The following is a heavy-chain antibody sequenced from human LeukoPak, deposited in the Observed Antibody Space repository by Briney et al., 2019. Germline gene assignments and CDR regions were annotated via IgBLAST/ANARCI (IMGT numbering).Heavy chain of an antibody. J-gene: IGHJ4*02. V-gene: IGHV4-59*01. Sequence: NSSETLSLTCTVSGGSISSYYRSWIRQPAGKGLVWIGYIYYSGSTNYNPSLKSRVTISVDTSKNQFSLKLSSVTAADTAVYYCARDSPSSGYQDYWGQGTLVTVSS. CDR3: ARDSPSSGYQDY. CDR2: IYYSGST. CDR1: GGSISSYY. D-gene: IGHD3-22*01.